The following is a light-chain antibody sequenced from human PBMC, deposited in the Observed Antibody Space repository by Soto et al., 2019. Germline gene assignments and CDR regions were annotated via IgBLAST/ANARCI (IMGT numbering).Light chain of an antibody. V-gene: IGKV3-15*01. CDR1: ESLFGF. CDR2: GVS. Sequence: DILLTQSPATLSVSPGDRVTISCRASESLFGFLAWYQQKPGQAPRLLMYGVSTWATGIPARFSGGGSATDFTLTISSLQSEDFAFYFCQSYNDWPFASGLGTRLEI. J-gene: IGKJ2*01. CDR3: QSYNDWPFA.